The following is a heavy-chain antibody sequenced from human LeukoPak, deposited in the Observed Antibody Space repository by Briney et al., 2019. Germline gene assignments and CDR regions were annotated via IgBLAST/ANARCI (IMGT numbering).Heavy chain of an antibody. CDR1: GGSFSGYY. V-gene: IGHV4-34*01. D-gene: IGHD1-26*01. CDR3: ARWVGNYYYYMDV. Sequence: PSETLSLTCAVYGGSFSGYYWSWIRQPPGKGLEWIGEINHSGSTNYNPSLESRVTISVDTSKNQFSLKLSSVTAADTAVYYCARWVGNYYYYMDVWGKGTTVTVSS. CDR2: INHSGST. J-gene: IGHJ6*03.